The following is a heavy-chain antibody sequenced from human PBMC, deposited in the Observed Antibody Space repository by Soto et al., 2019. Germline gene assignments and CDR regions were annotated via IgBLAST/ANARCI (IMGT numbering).Heavy chain of an antibody. D-gene: IGHD3-3*01. CDR3: ARGHDFWSGYYNY. V-gene: IGHV4-30-4*01. Sequence: LSLTCTVSGGSISSGDYYWSWIRQPPGKGLEWIGYIYYSGSTYYNPSLKSRVTISVDTSKNQFSLKLSSVTAADTAVYYCARGHDFWSGYYNYWGQGTLVTVSS. CDR2: IYYSGST. CDR1: GGSISSGDYY. J-gene: IGHJ4*02.